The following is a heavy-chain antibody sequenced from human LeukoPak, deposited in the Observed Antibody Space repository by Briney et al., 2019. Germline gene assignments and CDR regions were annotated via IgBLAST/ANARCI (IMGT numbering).Heavy chain of an antibody. Sequence: SETLSLTCTVSGGSISSSNYYWGWIRQPPGKGLEWIGSIYYSGSTYYNPSLKSRVTISVDTSKNQFSLKLSSVTAADTAVYYCARRVFASGRRGYWGQGTLVTVSS. CDR1: GGSISSSNYY. D-gene: IGHD3-10*01. CDR3: ARRVFASGRRGY. CDR2: IYYSGST. J-gene: IGHJ4*02. V-gene: IGHV4-39*01.